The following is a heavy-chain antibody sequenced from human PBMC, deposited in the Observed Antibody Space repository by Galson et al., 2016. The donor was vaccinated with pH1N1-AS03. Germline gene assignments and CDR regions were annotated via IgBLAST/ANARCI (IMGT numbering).Heavy chain of an antibody. V-gene: IGHV4/OR15-8*02. J-gene: IGHJ4*02. CDR1: GSSIDNSDW. CDR3: VRDRQYNKSWAFDI. Sequence: SETLSLTCSVSGSSIDNSDWWNWVRQPPGKGLEWIAEIHHSGNIYRSPSLARRVSVSMDRSKNQVSLTLSSVTAADTALYYCVRDRQYNKSWAFDIWGQGILVTVSS. CDR2: IHHSGNI. D-gene: IGHD1-14*01.